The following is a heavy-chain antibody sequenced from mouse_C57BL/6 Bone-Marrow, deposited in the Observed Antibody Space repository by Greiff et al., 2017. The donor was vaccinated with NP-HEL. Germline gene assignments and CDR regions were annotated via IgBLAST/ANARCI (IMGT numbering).Heavy chain of an antibody. CDR1: GYTFTNYW. Sequence: VQLQQSGAELVRPGTSVKMSCKASGYTFTNYWIGWAKQRPGHGLEWIGDIYPGSGSTNYNEKFKGKATFTADTSSNTAYMQLSSLTTEDSAIYYCARPGDYDVVYAMDYWGQGTSVTVSS. CDR3: ARPGDYDVVYAMDY. D-gene: IGHD2-4*01. V-gene: IGHV1-63*01. J-gene: IGHJ4*01. CDR2: IYPGSGST.